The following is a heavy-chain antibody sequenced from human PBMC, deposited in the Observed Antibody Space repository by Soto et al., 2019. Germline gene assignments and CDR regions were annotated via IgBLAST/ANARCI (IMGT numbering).Heavy chain of an antibody. V-gene: IGHV3-23*01. J-gene: IGHJ4*02. D-gene: IGHD3-22*01. CDR1: GFTFSSYA. Sequence: GGSLRLSCAASGFTFSSYAMSWVRQAPGKGLEWVSAISGSGGSTYYADSVKGRFTISRDNSKNTLYLQMNSLRAEDTAVYYCARITMIVVVPQTPFDYWGQGTLVTVSS. CDR3: ARITMIVVVPQTPFDY. CDR2: ISGSGGST.